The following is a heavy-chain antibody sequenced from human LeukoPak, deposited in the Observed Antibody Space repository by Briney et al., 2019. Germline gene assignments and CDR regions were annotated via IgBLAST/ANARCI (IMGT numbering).Heavy chain of an antibody. CDR1: GFTFSSYS. Sequence: GGSLRLSCAASGFTFSSYSMNWVRQAPGKGLEWVSYIRSSSSTIYYADSVKGRFIISRDNAKNSLYLQMNSLRAEDTAVYYCARAKRNGFDIWGQGTMVTVSS. CDR2: IRSSSSTI. CDR3: ARAKRNGFDI. J-gene: IGHJ3*02. V-gene: IGHV3-48*01.